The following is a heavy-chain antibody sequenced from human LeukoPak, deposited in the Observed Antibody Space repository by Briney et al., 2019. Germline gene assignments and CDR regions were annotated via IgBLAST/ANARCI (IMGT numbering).Heavy chain of an antibody. CDR2: INHSGST. D-gene: IGHD6-19*01. V-gene: IGHV4-34*01. Sequence: KPSETLSLTCAVYGGSFSGYYWSWIRQPPGKGLEWIGEINHSGSTNYNPSLKSRVTISVDTSKNQFSLKLSSVTAADTAVYYCARLWGSGWSFDYWGRGTLVTVSS. CDR3: ARLWGSGWSFDY. CDR1: GGSFSGYY. J-gene: IGHJ4*02.